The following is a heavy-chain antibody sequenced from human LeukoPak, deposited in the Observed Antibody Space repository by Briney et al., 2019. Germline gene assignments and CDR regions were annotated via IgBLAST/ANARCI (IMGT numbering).Heavy chain of an antibody. CDR1: GGYISTSNYY. CDR2: IYYSGST. D-gene: IGHD4/OR15-4a*01. V-gene: IGHV4-39*01. J-gene: IGHJ4*02. Sequence: SETLSLTCTVSGGYISTSNYYWGWIRQSPGKGLEWIGNIYYSGSTYYNPSLKSRVSLSIDTSMNQFSLKVNSLTVADTAVYYCARFFYYGASRPPFWGQGTLVAVSS. CDR3: ARFFYYGASRPPF.